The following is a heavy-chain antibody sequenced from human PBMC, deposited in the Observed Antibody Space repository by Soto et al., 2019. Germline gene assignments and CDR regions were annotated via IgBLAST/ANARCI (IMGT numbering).Heavy chain of an antibody. D-gene: IGHD3-3*01. V-gene: IGHV3-23*01. CDR2: ISGSGGST. CDR1: GFTFSSYA. J-gene: IGHJ4*02. CDR3: ATPDCILEWPPIRVFGF. Sequence: EVQLLESGGGLVQPGGSLRLSCAASGFTFSSYAMSWVRQAPGKGLEWVSAISGSGGSTYYADSVKGRFTISRDNSKNTLYLQMNSLRAEDTAVYYCATPDCILEWPPIRVFGFWGQGTLVTVSS.